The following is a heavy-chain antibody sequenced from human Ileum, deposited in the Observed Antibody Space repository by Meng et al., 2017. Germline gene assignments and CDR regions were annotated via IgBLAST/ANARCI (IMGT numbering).Heavy chain of an antibody. J-gene: IGHJ1*01. CDR1: GFTFTDHW. D-gene: IGHD1-1*01. CDR3: TNDRLNH. CDR2: INPDGSNP. V-gene: IGHV3-74*01. Sequence: EVPLVESGGGLAPPGVSLRLSCAASGFTFTDHWMHWVRQGPGKGLVWVSRINPDGSNPTYADSVKGRFTISRDNAKNTVYLQMNSLRAEDPALYYCTNDRLNHWGQGALVTVSS.